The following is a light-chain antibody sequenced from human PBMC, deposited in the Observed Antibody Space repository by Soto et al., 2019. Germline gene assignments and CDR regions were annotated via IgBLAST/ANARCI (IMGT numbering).Light chain of an antibody. CDR2: AAS. CDR1: EGFSNY. CDR3: QKYNNGGPIT. V-gene: IGKV1-27*01. J-gene: IGKJ4*01. Sequence: DIQMTKTPSSLSASIGDRVTITCRSSEGFSNYLAWFQQKPGKAPSLLIYAASTLQAGVPSRFSGSGSGTDFTLTINDLQHDDVATYYCQKYNNGGPITFGGGTKVDIK.